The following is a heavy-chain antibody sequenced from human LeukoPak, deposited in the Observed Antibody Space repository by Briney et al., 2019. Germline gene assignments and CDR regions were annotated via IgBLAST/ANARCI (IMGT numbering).Heavy chain of an antibody. Sequence: GESLKISCKGSGYNFISNGIVWVRQMSGEGLEWMGIIYPHDSDTRYSPSFQGQVTISADKSISTAYLQWSSLRASDTAMYYCARLATAGKVNFYYYYMDVWGKGTTVTVSS. J-gene: IGHJ6*03. CDR1: GYNFISNG. V-gene: IGHV5-51*01. D-gene: IGHD6-13*01. CDR2: IYPHDSDT. CDR3: ARLATAGKVNFYYYYMDV.